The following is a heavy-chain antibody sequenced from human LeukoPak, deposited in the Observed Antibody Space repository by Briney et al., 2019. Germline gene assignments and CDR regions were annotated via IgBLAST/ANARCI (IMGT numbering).Heavy chain of an antibody. CDR3: ARANYDILTGYSGWIDY. J-gene: IGHJ4*02. V-gene: IGHV3-20*04. Sequence: GGSLRLSCAASGFTFDDYGMSWVRHGPGQGLEWVFGINWNGGSTGYADSVKGRFTISRDNVKNSLYLQMNSLRAEDTALYYCARANYDILTGYSGWIDYWGQGTLVTVSS. CDR1: GFTFDDYG. D-gene: IGHD3-9*01. CDR2: INWNGGST.